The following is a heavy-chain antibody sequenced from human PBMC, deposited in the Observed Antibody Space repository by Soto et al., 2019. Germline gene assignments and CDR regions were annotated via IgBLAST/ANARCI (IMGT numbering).Heavy chain of an antibody. J-gene: IGHJ6*02. CDR3: ARDRGIAAAGPYYYYYYGMGV. CDR2: IGTAGDT. D-gene: IGHD6-13*01. CDR1: GFTFSSYD. Sequence: PGGSLRLSCAASGFTFSSYDMHWVRQATGKGLEWVSAIGTAGDTYYPGSVKGRFTISRENAKNSLYLQMNSLRAEDTAVYYCARDRGIAAAGPYYYYYYGMGVWGQGTTVTVSS. V-gene: IGHV3-13*01.